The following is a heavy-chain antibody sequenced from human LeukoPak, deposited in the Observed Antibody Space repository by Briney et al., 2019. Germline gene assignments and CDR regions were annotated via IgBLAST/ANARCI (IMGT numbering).Heavy chain of an antibody. V-gene: IGHV4-39*01. CDR3: ARWAIRLGELSQRFDP. CDR2: IYYSGST. CDR1: GGSISSSSYY. D-gene: IGHD3-16*02. J-gene: IGHJ5*02. Sequence: SETLSLTCTVSGGSISSSSYYWGWIRQPPGKELEWIGSIYYSGSTYYNPSLKSRVTISVDTSKNQFSLKLSSVTAADTAVYYCARWAIRLGELSQRFDPWGQGTMVTVSS.